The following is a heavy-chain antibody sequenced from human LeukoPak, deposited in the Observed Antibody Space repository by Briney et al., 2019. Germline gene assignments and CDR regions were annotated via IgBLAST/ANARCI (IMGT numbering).Heavy chain of an antibody. Sequence: PSGTLSLTCAVSGGSISSSNWWSWVRPPPGKGLEWIGSIYYSGSTYYNPSLKSRVTISVDTSKNQFSLRLSSVTAADTAVYYCARLGYDIQGYYFDYWGQGTLATVSS. V-gene: IGHV4-4*02. CDR2: IYYSGST. J-gene: IGHJ4*02. CDR3: ARLGYDIQGYYFDY. CDR1: GGSISSSNW. D-gene: IGHD3-9*01.